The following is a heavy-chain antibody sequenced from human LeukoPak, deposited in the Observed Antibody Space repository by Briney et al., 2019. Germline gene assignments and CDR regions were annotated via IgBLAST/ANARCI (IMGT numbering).Heavy chain of an antibody. CDR2: ITNSGRST. D-gene: IGHD3-3*01. V-gene: IGHV3-11*04. J-gene: IGHJ4*02. CDR1: GFSLSTYF. Sequence: GGSLRLSCEASGFSLSTYFISWIRQAPGKGLEWVSYITNSGRSTKYADAVKGRFTISRGNTKQSVYLEMTDLRAEDTAVYYCAREASGYYHVFDSWGQGTLVTVSS. CDR3: AREASGYYHVFDS.